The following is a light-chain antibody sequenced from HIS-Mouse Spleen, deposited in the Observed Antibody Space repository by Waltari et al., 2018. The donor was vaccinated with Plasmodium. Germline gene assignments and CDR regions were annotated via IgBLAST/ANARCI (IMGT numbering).Light chain of an antibody. CDR2: EDS. CDR3: YSTDSSGNHRV. V-gene: IGLV3-10*01. J-gene: IGLJ3*02. Sequence: SYELTQPPSVSVSPGQTARITCSGDALPKKYAYWYQQKSGQAPVLVIYEDSKRPSGIPEGLSGSSSGTMATLTISGAKVEDEADYYCYSTDSSGNHRVFGGGTKLTVL. CDR1: ALPKKY.